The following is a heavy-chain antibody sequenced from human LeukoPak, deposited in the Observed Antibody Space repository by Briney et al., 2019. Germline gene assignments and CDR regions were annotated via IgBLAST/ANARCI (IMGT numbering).Heavy chain of an antibody. CDR1: GYTFTSYD. J-gene: IGHJ3*02. V-gene: IGHV1-8*01. CDR3: ARARGSITIFGVVIIRDAFDI. CDR2: MNSNSGNT. Sequence: ASVKVSCKASGYTFTSYDINWVRQATGQGLEWMGWMNSNSGNTGYAQKFQGRVTMTRNTSISTAYMELSSLRSEDTAVYYCARARGSITIFGVVIIRDAFDIWGQGTMVTVSS. D-gene: IGHD3-3*01.